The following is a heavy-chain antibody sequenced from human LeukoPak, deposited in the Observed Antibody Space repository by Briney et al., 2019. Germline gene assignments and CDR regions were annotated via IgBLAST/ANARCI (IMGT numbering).Heavy chain of an antibody. D-gene: IGHD5-18*01. CDR1: GGSFSGYY. J-gene: IGHJ3*02. Sequence: SETLSLTCAVYGGSFSGYYWSWIRQPPGKGLEWIGEINHSESTNYNPSLKSRVTISVDTSKNQFSLKLNSVTAADTAVYYCARGAPKEIQLWLRLRGVAFDIWGQGTMVTVSS. V-gene: IGHV4-34*01. CDR3: ARGAPKEIQLWLRLRGVAFDI. CDR2: INHSEST.